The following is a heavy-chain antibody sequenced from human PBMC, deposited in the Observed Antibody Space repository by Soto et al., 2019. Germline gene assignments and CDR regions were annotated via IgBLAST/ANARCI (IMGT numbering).Heavy chain of an antibody. CDR3: ARFAPYDILTGPTYYFDY. D-gene: IGHD3-9*01. Sequence: SETLSLTCTVSGGSISSSSYYWGWIRQPPGKGLEWIGSIYYSGSTFYSPSLRSRVTISVDTSKNQFSLRVSSVTAADTAVYYCARFAPYDILTGPTYYFDYWGQGTLVTVSS. CDR2: IYYSGST. CDR1: GGSISSSSYY. J-gene: IGHJ4*02. V-gene: IGHV4-39*01.